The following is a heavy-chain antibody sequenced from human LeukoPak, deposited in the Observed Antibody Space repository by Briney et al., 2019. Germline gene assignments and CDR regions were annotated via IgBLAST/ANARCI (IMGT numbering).Heavy chain of an antibody. V-gene: IGHV1-69*13. CDR2: IIPIFGTA. Sequence: GASVKVSCKASGGTFSSYAISWVRQAPGQGLEWMGGIIPIFGTANYAQKFQGRVTITADESTSTAYMELSSLRSEDTAVYYCARGFTIFGVAAYYYYGMDVWGQGTTVTVSS. CDR3: ARGFTIFGVAAYYYYGMDV. J-gene: IGHJ6*02. CDR1: GGTFSSYA. D-gene: IGHD3-3*01.